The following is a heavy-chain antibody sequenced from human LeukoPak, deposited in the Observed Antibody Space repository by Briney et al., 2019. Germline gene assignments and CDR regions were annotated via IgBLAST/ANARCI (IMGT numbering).Heavy chain of an antibody. Sequence: SETLSLTCTVSGYSIYSGYYWSWIRQPPGKGLEWIGEINHSGSTNYNPSLKSRVTISVDTSKNQFSLKLSSVTAADTAVYYCARGPPGGLSDYFDYWGQGTLVTVSS. D-gene: IGHD1-14*01. CDR1: GYSIYSGYY. CDR2: INHSGST. J-gene: IGHJ4*02. CDR3: ARGPPGGLSDYFDY. V-gene: IGHV4-34*01.